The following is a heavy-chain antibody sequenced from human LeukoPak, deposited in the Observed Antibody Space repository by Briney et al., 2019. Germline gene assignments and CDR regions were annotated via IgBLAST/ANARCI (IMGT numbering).Heavy chain of an antibody. V-gene: IGHV3-74*01. CDR2: INSDGSST. CDR3: AREYCGGDCYPFDY. D-gene: IGHD2-21*02. J-gene: IGHJ4*02. CDR1: GFTFSSYW. Sequence: GGSLRLSCGASGFTFSSYWMHWVRQAPGKGLVWVSRINSDGSSTSYADSVKGRFTISRDNAKKTLFLQMNSLTAEDTAVYYCAREYCGGDCYPFDYWGQGSRVTVSS.